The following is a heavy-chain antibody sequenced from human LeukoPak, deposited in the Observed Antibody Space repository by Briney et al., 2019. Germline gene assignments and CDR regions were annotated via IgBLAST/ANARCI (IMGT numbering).Heavy chain of an antibody. CDR1: GGSISSGGYY. V-gene: IGHV4-30-2*01. CDR2: IYHSGST. J-gene: IGHJ4*02. CDR3: ARGGIAAAGTTFDY. D-gene: IGHD6-13*01. Sequence: PSETLSLTCTVSGGSISSGGYYWSWIRQPPGKGLEWIGYIYHSGSTYYNPSLKSRVTISVDRSKNQFSLKLSSVTAADTAVYYCARGGIAAAGTTFDYWGQGTLVTVSS.